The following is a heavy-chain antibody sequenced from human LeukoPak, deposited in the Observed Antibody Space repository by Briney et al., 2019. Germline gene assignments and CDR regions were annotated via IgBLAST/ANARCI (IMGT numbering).Heavy chain of an antibody. CDR1: GYGFISYR. Sequence: GESLKISCTTSGYGFISYRISWVRQVPGKGLEWMGIIYPGDSDTRYSPSFQGQVTISADKSISTAYLQWSSLKASDTAMYYCVQLVLGGSYYFDYWGQGTLVTVSS. CDR3: VQLVLGGSYYFDY. CDR2: IYPGDSDT. D-gene: IGHD6-13*01. J-gene: IGHJ4*02. V-gene: IGHV5-51*01.